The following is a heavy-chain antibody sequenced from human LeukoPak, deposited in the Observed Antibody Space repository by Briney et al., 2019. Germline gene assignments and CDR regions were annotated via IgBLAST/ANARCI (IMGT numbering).Heavy chain of an antibody. CDR3: ARIYIHDAFDI. D-gene: IGHD2-15*01. CDR2: ISAYNGNT. V-gene: IGHV1-18*04. J-gene: IGHJ3*02. CDR1: GYTFTGYY. Sequence: ASVKVSCKASGYTFTGYYMHWVRQAPGQGLEWMGWISAYNGNTNYAQKLQGRVTMTTDTSTSTAYMELRSLRSDDTAVYYCARIYIHDAFDIWGQGTMVTVSS.